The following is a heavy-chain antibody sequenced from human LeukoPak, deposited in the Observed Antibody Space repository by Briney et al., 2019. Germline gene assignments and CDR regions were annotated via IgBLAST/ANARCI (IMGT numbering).Heavy chain of an antibody. D-gene: IGHD3-10*01. CDR1: GFTFSSYA. CDR3: ARDGNFGYDAFDI. CDR2: ISYDGSNK. Sequence: PGGSLRLSCAASGFTFSSYAMHWVRQAPGKGLEWVAVISYDGSNKYYADSVKGRFTISRDNSKNTLSLQVNSLRAEDTAVYYCARDGNFGYDAFDIWGQGTMVTVSS. V-gene: IGHV3-30-3*01. J-gene: IGHJ3*02.